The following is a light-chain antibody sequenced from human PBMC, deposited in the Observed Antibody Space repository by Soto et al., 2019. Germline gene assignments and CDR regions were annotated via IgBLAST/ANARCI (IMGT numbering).Light chain of an antibody. CDR1: SSDVGGYNY. V-gene: IGLV2-14*03. CDR2: DVS. J-gene: IGLJ1*01. Sequence: QSALTQPASLSGSPGQSITISCTGTSSDVGGYNYVSWYQQHPGKAPKLMIYDVSNRPSGVSNRFSGSKSGNTASLTISGLQADDEADYYCSSYRASSTTHYVFGPGTKVTVL. CDR3: SSYRASSTTHYV.